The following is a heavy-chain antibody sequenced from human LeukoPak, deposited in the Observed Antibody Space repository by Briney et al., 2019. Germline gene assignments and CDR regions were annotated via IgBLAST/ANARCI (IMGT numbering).Heavy chain of an antibody. J-gene: IGHJ4*02. CDR1: GGSISSYY. Sequence: SETLSLTCTVSGGSISSYYWSWIRQPPGKGLEWIGYIYYSGSTNYNPSLKSRVTISVDKSKNQFSLKLSSVTAADTAVYYCARDSYSSSWYGYHGNYYYFDYWGQGTLVTVSS. CDR2: IYYSGST. V-gene: IGHV4-59*12. CDR3: ARDSYSSSWYGYHGNYYYFDY. D-gene: IGHD6-13*01.